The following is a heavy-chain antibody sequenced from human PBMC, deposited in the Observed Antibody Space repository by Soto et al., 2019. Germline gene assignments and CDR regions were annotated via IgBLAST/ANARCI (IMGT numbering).Heavy chain of an antibody. CDR3: ARGPRGYVYYHGLDV. Sequence: SETLSLTCTVSDVSISSAGYYGTWIRQHPGKGLEWIGYISYSGNTDYNPSLKSRVTMSVDASNNQFSLKLTSVTAADTAVYFCARGPRGYVYYHGLDVWGQGTTVTVSS. CDR2: ISYSGNT. J-gene: IGHJ6*02. CDR1: DVSISSAGYY. V-gene: IGHV4-31*03. D-gene: IGHD3-16*01.